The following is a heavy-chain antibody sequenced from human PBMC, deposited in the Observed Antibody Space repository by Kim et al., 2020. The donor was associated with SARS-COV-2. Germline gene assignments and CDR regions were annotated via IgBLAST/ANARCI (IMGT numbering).Heavy chain of an antibody. CDR2: INGTSSAI. J-gene: IGHJ5*02. V-gene: IGHV3-11*01. D-gene: IGHD4-4*01. CDR1: GFTFSDHY. Sequence: GGSLRLSCAASGFTFSDHYMSWIRQAPGKGLEWLSYINGTSSAITYADSVKGRFTISRDNAKNSLYLQMNSLRAEDTAVYYCARGQSDYTKGLFDPWGQG. CDR3: ARGQSDYTKGLFDP.